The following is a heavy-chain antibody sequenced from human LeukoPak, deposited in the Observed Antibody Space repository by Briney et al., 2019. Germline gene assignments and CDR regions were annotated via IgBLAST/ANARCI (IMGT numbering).Heavy chain of an antibody. Sequence: PGGSLRLSCAASGFTFSSYAMSWVRQAPGKGLEWGSTISGSGGSTYYADSVKGRFTISRDNSKNTLYLQMNSLGAEDTAVYYCARGGSSGYYNHFDYWGQGTLVTVSS. J-gene: IGHJ4*02. CDR2: ISGSGGST. CDR1: GFTFSSYA. D-gene: IGHD3-22*01. V-gene: IGHV3-23*01. CDR3: ARGGSSGYYNHFDY.